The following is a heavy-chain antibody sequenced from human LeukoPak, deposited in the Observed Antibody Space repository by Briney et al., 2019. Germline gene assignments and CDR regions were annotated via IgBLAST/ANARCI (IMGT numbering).Heavy chain of an antibody. CDR3: ARDKRGGSWDP. CDR1: GYTFTSYA. J-gene: IGHJ5*02. Sequence: GASVKVSCKASGYTFTSYAMNWVRQAPGQGLEWMGWISAYNGNTNYAQKLQGRVTMTTDTSTSTAYMELRSLRSDDTAVYYCARDKRGGSWDPRGQGTLVTVSS. CDR2: ISAYNGNT. V-gene: IGHV1-18*01. D-gene: IGHD3-10*01.